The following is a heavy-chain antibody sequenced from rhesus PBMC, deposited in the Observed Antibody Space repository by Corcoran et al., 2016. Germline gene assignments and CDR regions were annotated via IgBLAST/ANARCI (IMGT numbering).Heavy chain of an antibody. D-gene: IGHD3-16*01. V-gene: IGHV4-160*01. CDR2: INGSRGST. Sequence: QVQLQGSGPGLVKPSETLSLTCAVSGGSFSSYWWGWSRQPPGKGVEWIGSINGSRGSTESTPSLTSRATISRDTSKNQFSLKLSSVTAADTAVYYCARGPYSGSYYEGYWGQGVLVTVSS. CDR1: GGSFSSYW. CDR3: ARGPYSGSYYEGY. J-gene: IGHJ4*01.